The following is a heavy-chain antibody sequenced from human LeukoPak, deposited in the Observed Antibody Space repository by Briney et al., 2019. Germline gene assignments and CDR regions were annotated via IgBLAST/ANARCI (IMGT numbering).Heavy chain of an antibody. CDR3: ARWSVSGFGELGRRDAFDI. CDR2: INWNGGST. CDR1: GFTFDDYG. Sequence: GGSLRLSCAASGFTFDDYGMSWVRQAPGKGLEWVSGINWNGGSTGYADSVKGRFTISRDNAKNSLDLQMNSLRAEDTALYYCARWSVSGFGELGRRDAFDIWGQGTMVTVSS. D-gene: IGHD3-10*01. V-gene: IGHV3-20*04. J-gene: IGHJ3*02.